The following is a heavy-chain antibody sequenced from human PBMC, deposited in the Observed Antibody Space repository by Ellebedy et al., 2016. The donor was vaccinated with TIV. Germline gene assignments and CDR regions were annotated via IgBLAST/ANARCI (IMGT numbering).Heavy chain of an antibody. Sequence: MPSETLSLTCTVSGGSISSGDYYWSWIRQPPGKGLEWIGYIYYSGSTYYNPSLKSRVTISVDTSKNQFSLKLSSVTAADTAVYYCARVVQFLEWVPPYYFDYWGQGTLVTVSS. V-gene: IGHV4-30-4*01. CDR2: IYYSGST. CDR1: GGSISSGDYY. J-gene: IGHJ4*02. D-gene: IGHD3-3*01. CDR3: ARVVQFLEWVPPYYFDY.